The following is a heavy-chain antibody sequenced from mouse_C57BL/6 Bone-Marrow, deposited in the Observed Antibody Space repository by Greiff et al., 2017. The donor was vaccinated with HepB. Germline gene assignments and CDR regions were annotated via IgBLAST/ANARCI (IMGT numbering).Heavy chain of an antibody. V-gene: IGHV1-61*01. J-gene: IGHJ2*01. D-gene: IGHD1-1*01. CDR3: ARPRGSSLYYFDY. Sequence: VQLQQPGAELVRPGSSVKLSCKASGYTFTSYWMDWVKQRPGQGLEWIGNIYPSDSETHYNQKFKDKATLTVDKSSSTAYMQLSSLTSEDSAVYYCARPRGSSLYYFDYGGQGTTLTVSS. CDR1: GYTFTSYW. CDR2: IYPSDSET.